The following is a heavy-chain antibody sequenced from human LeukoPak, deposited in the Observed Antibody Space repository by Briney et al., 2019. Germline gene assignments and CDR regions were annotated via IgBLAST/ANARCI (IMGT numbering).Heavy chain of an antibody. Sequence: GGSLRLSCAASGFTFSSYGMHWVRQAPGKGLEWVAVIWYDGSNKYYADSVKGRFTISRDNSKNTLYLQMNSVRAKDTAEYYCARGAIFGVVIIYYGMDVWGQGTTVTVSS. V-gene: IGHV3-33*01. CDR1: GFTFSSYG. CDR3: ARGAIFGVVIIYYGMDV. D-gene: IGHD3-3*01. CDR2: IWYDGSNK. J-gene: IGHJ6*02.